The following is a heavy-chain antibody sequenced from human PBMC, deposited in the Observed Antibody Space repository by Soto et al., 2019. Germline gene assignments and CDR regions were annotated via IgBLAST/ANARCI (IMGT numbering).Heavy chain of an antibody. D-gene: IGHD6-6*01. V-gene: IGHV1-24*01. Sequence: GASVKVSCKVSGYTLTELSMHWVRQAPGKGLEWMGGFDPEDGETIYAQKFQGRVTMTEDTSTDTAYMELSSLRSEDTAVYYCATAIAARWYGGYGMDVWGQGTTVTVSS. CDR1: GYTLTELS. CDR2: FDPEDGET. CDR3: ATAIAARWYGGYGMDV. J-gene: IGHJ6*02.